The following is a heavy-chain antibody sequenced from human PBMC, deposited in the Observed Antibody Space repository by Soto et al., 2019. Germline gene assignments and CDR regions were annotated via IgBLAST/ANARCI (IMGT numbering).Heavy chain of an antibody. V-gene: IGHV4-59*01. CDR3: ARIPRVGSAHYYDSSGYYLP. CDR1: GGSISSYY. J-gene: IGHJ5*02. CDR2: IYYSGST. Sequence: PSETLSLTCTVSGGSISSYYWSWIRQPPGKGLEWIGYIYYSGSTNYNPSLKSRVTISVDTSKNQFSLKLSSVTAADTAVYYCARIPRVGSAHYYDSSGYYLPCGQVTLVTVSS. D-gene: IGHD3-22*01.